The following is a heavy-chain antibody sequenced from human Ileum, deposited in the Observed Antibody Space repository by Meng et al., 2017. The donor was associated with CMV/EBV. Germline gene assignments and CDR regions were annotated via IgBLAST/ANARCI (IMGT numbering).Heavy chain of an antibody. CDR3: ASGGGDFWSGYSYGMDV. CDR1: GFIVSKNY. J-gene: IGHJ6*02. D-gene: IGHD3-3*01. Sequence: GESLKISCAASGFIVSKNYMNWVRQAPGKGLEWVSVIYGGGTTYYADSVKGRFTISRDNSYNTLFLQMNSLRAEDTAVYYCASGGGDFWSGYSYGMDVWGQGTTVTVSS. V-gene: IGHV3-53*01. CDR2: IYGGGTT.